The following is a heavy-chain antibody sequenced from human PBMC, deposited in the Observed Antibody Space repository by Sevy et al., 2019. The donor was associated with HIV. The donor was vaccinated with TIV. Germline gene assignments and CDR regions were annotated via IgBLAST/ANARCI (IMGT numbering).Heavy chain of an antibody. V-gene: IGHV3-9*01. CDR2: ISWNSGSI. CDR1: GFTFDDYA. D-gene: IGHD2-15*01. Sequence: GGSLRLSCAASGFTFDDYAMHWVRQAPGKGLEWVSGISWNSGSIGYADSVKGRFTISRDNVKNSLYLQMNSLRAEDTALYYCAKGVVVAVIDAFDIWGQGTMVTVSS. J-gene: IGHJ3*02. CDR3: AKGVVVAVIDAFDI.